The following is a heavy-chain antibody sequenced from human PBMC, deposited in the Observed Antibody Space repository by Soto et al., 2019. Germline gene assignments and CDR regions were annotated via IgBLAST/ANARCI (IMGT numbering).Heavy chain of an antibody. D-gene: IGHD6-19*01. V-gene: IGHV3-21*01. CDR2: ISSSSSYI. CDR1: GFTFSSYS. J-gene: IGHJ5*02. Sequence: EVQLVESGGGLVKPGGSLRLSCAASGFTFSSYSMNWVRQAPGKGREWVSSISSSSSYIYYADSVKGRFTISRDNAKNSLYLQMNSLRAEDTAVYYCASDQFGYSSGWYNWFDPWGQGTLVTVSS. CDR3: ASDQFGYSSGWYNWFDP.